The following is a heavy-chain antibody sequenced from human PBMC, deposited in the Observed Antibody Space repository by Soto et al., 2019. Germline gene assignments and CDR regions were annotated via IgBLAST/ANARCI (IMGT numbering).Heavy chain of an antibody. J-gene: IGHJ3*02. CDR1: GFSLSTSGVG. V-gene: IGHV2-5*02. CDR2: IYSDEAK. Sequence: QITLKESGPTLVKPTQTLTLTCTLSGFSLSTSGVGVGWIRQPPGTALECLALIYSDEAKRYSPSLNSRLTITTDTSKNQVVLTMTNMDPVDTATYYYAHYPHDSFDIWGQGTMVTVSS. CDR3: AHYPHDSFDI.